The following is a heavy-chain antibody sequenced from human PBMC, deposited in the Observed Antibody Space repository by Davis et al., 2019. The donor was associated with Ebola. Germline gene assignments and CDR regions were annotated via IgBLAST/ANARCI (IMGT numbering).Heavy chain of an antibody. CDR2: IRSKANRYAT. J-gene: IGHJ4*02. V-gene: IGHV3-73*01. CDR3: TSLGNDY. Sequence: GESLKISCAASGFTFSGSAMHWVRQASGKGLEWVGRIRSKANRYATAYAASVKGRFTISRDDSKNTAYLQMNSLKTEDTAVYYCTSLGNDYWGQGTLVTVSS. D-gene: IGHD7-27*01. CDR1: GFTFSGSA.